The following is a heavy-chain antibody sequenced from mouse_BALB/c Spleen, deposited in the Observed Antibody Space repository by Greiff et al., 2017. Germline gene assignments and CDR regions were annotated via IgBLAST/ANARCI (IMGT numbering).Heavy chain of an antibody. J-gene: IGHJ4*01. V-gene: IGHV2-6-7*01. CDR3: ARAYYYGSSYRVGNAMDY. CDR2: IWGDGST. Sequence: QVQLQQSGPGLVAPSQSLSITCTVSGFSLTGYGVNWVRQPPGKGLEWLGMIWGDGSTDYNSALKSRLSISKDNSKSQVFLKMNSLQTDDTARYYCARAYYYGSSYRVGNAMDYWGQGTSVTVSS. CDR1: GFSLTGYG. D-gene: IGHD1-1*01.